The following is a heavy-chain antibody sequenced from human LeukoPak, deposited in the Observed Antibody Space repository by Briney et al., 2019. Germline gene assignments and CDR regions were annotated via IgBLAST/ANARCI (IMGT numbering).Heavy chain of an antibody. D-gene: IGHD6-13*01. CDR3: AQWGIAAALDY. V-gene: IGHV3-23*01. CDR2: ISGSGGST. J-gene: IGHJ4*02. CDR1: GFTFDDYA. Sequence: GGSLRLSCAASGFTFDDYAMHWVRQAPGKGLEWVSAISGSGGSTYYADSVKGRFTISRDNSKNTLYLQMNSLRAEDTAVYYCAQWGIAAALDYWGQGTLVTVSS.